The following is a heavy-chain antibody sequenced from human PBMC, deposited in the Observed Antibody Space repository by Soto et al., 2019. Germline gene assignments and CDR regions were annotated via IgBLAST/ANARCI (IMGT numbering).Heavy chain of an antibody. J-gene: IGHJ3*02. CDR3: AKDSGSYYKNAFDI. Sequence: ESGGGVVQPGRSLRLSCAASGFTFSTYGMHWVRQAPGKGLEWVALILSDGSNEYYAGSVKGRFSISRDNSKNTLYLQMNSLRAEDTAVYYCAKDSGSYYKNAFDIWGQGTTVTVSS. CDR1: GFTFSTYG. V-gene: IGHV3-30*18. CDR2: ILSDGSNE. D-gene: IGHD3-10*01.